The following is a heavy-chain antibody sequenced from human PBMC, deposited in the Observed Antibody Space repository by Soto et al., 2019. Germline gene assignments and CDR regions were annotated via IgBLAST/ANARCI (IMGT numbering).Heavy chain of an antibody. D-gene: IGHD3-3*01. V-gene: IGHV1-3*01. CDR2: INAGNGNT. J-gene: IGHJ3*02. CDR3: AREYYDFWSGYSSEEARAFDI. CDR1: GYTFTSYA. Sequence: GASVKVSCKASGYTFTSYAMHWVRQDQGQRLEWMGWINAGNGNTKYSQKFQGRVTITRDTSASTAYMELSSLRSEDTAVYYCAREYYDFWSGYSSEEARAFDILGQGTMVT.